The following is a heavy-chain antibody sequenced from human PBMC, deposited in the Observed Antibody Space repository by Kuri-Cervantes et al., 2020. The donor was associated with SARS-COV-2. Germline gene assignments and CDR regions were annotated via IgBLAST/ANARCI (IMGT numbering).Heavy chain of an antibody. J-gene: IGHJ4*02. CDR3: ARDLRWAAAGKATSVDY. CDR2: INPSSGGT. V-gene: IGHV1-2*02. Sequence: ASVKVSCKASGYTFTSYYMHWVRQAPGQGLEWMGWINPSSGGTNYAQKFQGRVTMTRDTSISTAYMELSRLRSDDTAVYYCARDLRWAAAGKATSVDYWGQGTLVTVSS. CDR1: GYTFTSYY. D-gene: IGHD6-13*01.